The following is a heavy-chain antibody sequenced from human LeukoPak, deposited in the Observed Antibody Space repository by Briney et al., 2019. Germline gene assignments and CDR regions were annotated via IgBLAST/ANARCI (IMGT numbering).Heavy chain of an antibody. D-gene: IGHD3-22*01. J-gene: IGHJ1*01. V-gene: IGHV3-48*03. Sequence: PGGSLRLSCAASGFTFSSYEMNWVRQAPGKGLEWVSYISSSGSTIYYADSVKGRLTISRDNAKGSLYLQMNSLRAEDAAVYYCARGGRITMIVVVSEYFQHWGQGTLVTVSS. CDR1: GFTFSSYE. CDR2: ISSSGSTI. CDR3: ARGGRITMIVVVSEYFQH.